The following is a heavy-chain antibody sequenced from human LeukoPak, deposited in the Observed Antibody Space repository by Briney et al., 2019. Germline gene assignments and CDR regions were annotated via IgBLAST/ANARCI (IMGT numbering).Heavy chain of an antibody. Sequence: GRSLRLSCAASGFTFDDYATHWVRQAPGKGLEWVSGISWNSGSIGYADSVKGRFTISRDNAKNSLYLQMNSLRAEDTALYYCAKDARDPGIAVAGTSGGLDYWGQGTLVTVSS. CDR3: AKDARDPGIAVAGTSGGLDY. CDR2: ISWNSGSI. CDR1: GFTFDDYA. V-gene: IGHV3-9*01. J-gene: IGHJ4*02. D-gene: IGHD6-19*01.